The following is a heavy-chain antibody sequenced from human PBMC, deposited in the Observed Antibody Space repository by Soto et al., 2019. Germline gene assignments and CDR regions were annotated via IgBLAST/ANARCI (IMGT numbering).Heavy chain of an antibody. J-gene: IGHJ5*02. CDR1: GYTFTSYG. D-gene: IGHD6-6*01. V-gene: IGHV1-18*01. CDR2: ISAYNGNT. CDR3: ARDPPIAARRPPIHWFDP. Sequence: QVQLVQSGAEVKKPGASVKVSCKASGYTFTSYGISWVRQAPGQGLEWMGWISAYNGNTNYAQKLQGRVPMTTDTATSTAYMELRSLRSDDTAVYYCARDPPIAARRPPIHWFDPWGQGTLVTVSS.